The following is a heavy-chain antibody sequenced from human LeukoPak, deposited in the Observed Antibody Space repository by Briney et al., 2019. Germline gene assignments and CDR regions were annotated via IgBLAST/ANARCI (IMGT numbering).Heavy chain of an antibody. CDR3: AKYYYDSSGCFDY. D-gene: IGHD3-22*01. Sequence: GGSLRLSCAASGFTFSSYGMHWVRQAPGKGLEWVAVISYDGSNKYYADSVKGRSTISRDNSKNTLYLQMNSLRAEDTAVYYCAKYYYDSSGCFDYWGQGTLVTVSS. V-gene: IGHV3-30*18. CDR1: GFTFSSYG. CDR2: ISYDGSNK. J-gene: IGHJ4*02.